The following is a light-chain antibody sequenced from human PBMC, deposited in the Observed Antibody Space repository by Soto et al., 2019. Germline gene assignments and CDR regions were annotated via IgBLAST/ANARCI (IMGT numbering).Light chain of an antibody. Sequence: QSVLTQPPSASGFPGQSVTISCTGTSSDVGYYDYVSWYQQHPGKAPKLVIYEVTKRPSGVPDRVSASKSGNTASLTVSGLRAEDEADYYCSSYAGSNNFVVGSGTKVTVL. J-gene: IGLJ1*01. CDR2: EVT. CDR1: SSDVGYYDY. CDR3: SSYAGSNNFV. V-gene: IGLV2-8*01.